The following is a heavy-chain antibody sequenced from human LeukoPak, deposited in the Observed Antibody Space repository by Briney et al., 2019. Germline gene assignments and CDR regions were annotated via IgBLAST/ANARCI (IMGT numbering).Heavy chain of an antibody. J-gene: IGHJ4*02. V-gene: IGHV3-21*06. CDR3: ARGHYDILTGNYKWTPDY. CDR2: IHSGGSDV. CDR1: GFTFSSYK. D-gene: IGHD3-9*01. Sequence: GGSLRLSCAASGFTFSSYKMNWVRQAAGGGLEWVSSIHSGGSDVYYADSVKGRITVSRDNAKNSLFLQMNNLRAEDTALYYCARGHYDILTGNYKWTPDYWGQGTLVTVSS.